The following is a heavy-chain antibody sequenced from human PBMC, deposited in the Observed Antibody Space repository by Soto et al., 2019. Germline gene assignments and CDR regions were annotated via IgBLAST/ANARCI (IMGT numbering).Heavy chain of an antibody. V-gene: IGHV4-59*01. J-gene: IGHJ6*02. CDR1: GGSISSYY. CDR2: ISYIGST. CDR3: AREGLITGTTYYYYGMDV. D-gene: IGHD1-7*01. Sequence: SETLSLTCTVSGGSISSYYWSWIRQPPGKGLEWIGYISYIGSTNYNPSLKSRDTISVDTSKNQFSLKLSSVTAADTAVYYCAREGLITGTTYYYYGMDVWGQGTTVTVSS.